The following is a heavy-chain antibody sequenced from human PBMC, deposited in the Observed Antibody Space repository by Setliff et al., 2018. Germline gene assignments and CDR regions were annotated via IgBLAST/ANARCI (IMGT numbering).Heavy chain of an antibody. J-gene: IGHJ4*02. V-gene: IGHV1-18*01. CDR2: ISAYNGNT. CDR3: ARDVALVGATPY. Sequence: ASVKVSCKASGYTFTSYGISWVRQAPGQGLEWMGWISAYNGNTNYAQKLQGRVTMTTDTSTSTAHMELRSLRSDDTAVYYCARDVALVGATPYWGQGTLVTVS. CDR1: GYTFTSYG. D-gene: IGHD1-26*01.